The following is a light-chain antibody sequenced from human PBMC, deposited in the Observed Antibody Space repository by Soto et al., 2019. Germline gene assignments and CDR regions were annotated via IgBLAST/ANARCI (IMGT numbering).Light chain of an antibody. Sequence: QSVLTQPRSVSGSPGQSVTISCTGTNNDVGGYNYVSWYQQHPGKVPKLMIFDVSKRPSGVPDRFSGSKSGNTASLTISGLQAEDEADYHCCSYAGSYILIFGGGTKLTVL. CDR3: CSYAGSYILI. CDR2: DVS. J-gene: IGLJ2*01. V-gene: IGLV2-11*01. CDR1: NNDVGGYNY.